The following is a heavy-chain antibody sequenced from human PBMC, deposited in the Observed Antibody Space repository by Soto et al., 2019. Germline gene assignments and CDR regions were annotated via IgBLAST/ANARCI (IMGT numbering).Heavy chain of an antibody. J-gene: IGHJ6*02. CDR2: ICYDGGNK. D-gene: IGHD3-16*01. CDR3: TRDPGQWGRANYRMDV. V-gene: IGHV3-33*01. CDR1: RFTLSSFG. Sequence: GGSLRLSCAASRFTLSSFGMNWVRQAPGKGLEWVAVICYDGGNKYYADSVKGRFTISRDNSKNTLHLQMNSLRAEDTAVYYGTRDPGQWGRANYRMDVWGQGTTVTVSS.